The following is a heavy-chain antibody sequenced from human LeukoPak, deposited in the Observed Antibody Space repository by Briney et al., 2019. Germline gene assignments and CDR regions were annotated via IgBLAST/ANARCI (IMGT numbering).Heavy chain of an antibody. CDR1: GYTSRTYG. CDR2: ISSHNDNT. J-gene: IGHJ5*02. V-gene: IGHV1-18*01. CDR3: ARDVPGSIGTTARFDP. Sequence: ASVNVSCKSSGYTSRTYGISWMRQAPGQGLEWMGWISSHNDNTNYAQKFHGRLTMTTDTSTSTAYMELRSLRSDDTGVYYCARDVPGSIGTTARFDPWGQGTLVTVSS. D-gene: IGHD1-1*01.